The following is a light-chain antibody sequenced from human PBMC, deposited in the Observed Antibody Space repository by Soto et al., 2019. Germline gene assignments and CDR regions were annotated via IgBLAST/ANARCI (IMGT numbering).Light chain of an antibody. CDR2: EVS. Sequence: QSVLTQPASVSGSPGQSITISCTGTSSDVGGYNYVSWYQQHPGKAPKLMIYEVSNRPSGVSNRFSGSKSGNTASLTISGLQAEDEADYYCSSYTSSSTPFDVFGTGTQLTVL. CDR1: SSDVGGYNY. J-gene: IGLJ1*01. CDR3: SSYTSSSTPFDV. V-gene: IGLV2-14*01.